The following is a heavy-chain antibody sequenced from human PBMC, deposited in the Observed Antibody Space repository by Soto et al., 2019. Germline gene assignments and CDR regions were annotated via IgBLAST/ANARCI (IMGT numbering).Heavy chain of an antibody. CDR1: GFTFSDYY. J-gene: IGHJ5*02. CDR2: ISSASDYS. V-gene: IGHV3-11*06. CDR3: ARHDYSNEHWFDT. Sequence: GGSLRLSCAASGFTFSDYYMSWIRQAPGKGLEWISYISSASDYSTYADSVKGRFTISRDNAKNSLYLQLNNVRPDDTALYFCARHDYSNEHWFDTWGLGTAVTVSS. D-gene: IGHD4-4*01.